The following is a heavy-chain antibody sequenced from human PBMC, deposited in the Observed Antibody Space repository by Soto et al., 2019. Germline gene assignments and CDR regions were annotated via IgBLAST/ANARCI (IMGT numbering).Heavy chain of an antibody. Sequence: SETLSLTCTVSGGSISGYSWSWIRQSPVKVLEWIGYIYYSGSTNYNPSLKSRVTISVDTSKNRFSLKLSSVTVADSAVYYCARAQAAYYFDYWGQGTVVTVSS. CDR2: IYYSGST. J-gene: IGHJ4*02. CDR3: ARAQAAYYFDY. D-gene: IGHD2-15*01. V-gene: IGHV4-59*13. CDR1: GGSISGYS.